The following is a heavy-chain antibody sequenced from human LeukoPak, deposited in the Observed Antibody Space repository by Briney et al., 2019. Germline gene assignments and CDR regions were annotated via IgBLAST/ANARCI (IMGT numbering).Heavy chain of an antibody. CDR1: EYSFSSYW. CDR2: IYPGDSDT. V-gene: IGHV5-51*01. D-gene: IGHD2-2*02. Sequence: GESLKISCKGSEYSFSSYWIGWVRQMPGKGLEWMGIIYPGDSDTRYSPSFQGQVTISADKSISTAYLQWSSLKASDTAMYYCARHRRPDYCSSTSCYRGAPYYYGMDVWGQGTTVTVSS. J-gene: IGHJ6*02. CDR3: ARHRRPDYCSSTSCYRGAPYYYGMDV.